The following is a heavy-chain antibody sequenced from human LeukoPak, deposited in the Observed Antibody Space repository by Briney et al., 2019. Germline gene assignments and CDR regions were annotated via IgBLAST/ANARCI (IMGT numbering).Heavy chain of an antibody. CDR2: INPNSGGT. CDR3: ARGGQGGSGSYYMVY. CDR1: AYTFTSYG. J-gene: IGHJ4*02. Sequence: ASVKVSCKASAYTFTSYGISWVRQAPGQGLEWMGWINPNSGGTNYAQKFQGRVTMTRDTSISTAYMELSRLRSDDTAVYYCARGGQGGSGSYYMVYWGQGTLVTVSS. D-gene: IGHD3-10*01. V-gene: IGHV1-2*02.